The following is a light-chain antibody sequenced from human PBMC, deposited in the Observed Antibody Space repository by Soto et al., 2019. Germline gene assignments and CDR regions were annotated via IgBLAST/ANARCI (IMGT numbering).Light chain of an antibody. V-gene: IGLV3-25*03. CDR1: ALPKQY. CDR2: KDS. J-gene: IGLJ2*01. CDR3: QSADSSDTYPVV. Sequence: SSELTQPPSVSVSPGQTARITCSGDALPKQYAYWYQQKPGQAPVLVIYKDSERPSGIPERFSGSSSGTTVTLTISGVQAEDEADYYCQSADSSDTYPVVFGGGTKLTVL.